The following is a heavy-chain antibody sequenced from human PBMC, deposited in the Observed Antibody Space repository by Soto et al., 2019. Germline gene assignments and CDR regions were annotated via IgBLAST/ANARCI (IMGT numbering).Heavy chain of an antibody. Sequence: QVQLQESGPGLVKPSETLSLTCTVSGGSVSSGSYYWSWIRQPPGKGLEWIGYIYYSGNTNYNPSLKSRVTISVDTSKNQFSLKLSSVTAADTAVYFCAREGGDSSGSQFDYWGQGTLVTVSS. D-gene: IGHD3-22*01. J-gene: IGHJ4*02. V-gene: IGHV4-61*01. CDR2: IYYSGNT. CDR3: AREGGDSSGSQFDY. CDR1: GGSVSSGSYY.